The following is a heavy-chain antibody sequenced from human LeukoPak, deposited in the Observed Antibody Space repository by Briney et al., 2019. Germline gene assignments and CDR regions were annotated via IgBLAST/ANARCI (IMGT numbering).Heavy chain of an antibody. J-gene: IGHJ5*02. CDR3: ARLWIVATWFDA. CDR2: IFYSGKT. CDR1: NGSMTSASYY. Sequence: SETLSLTCTLSNGSMTSASYYWAWVRQPPGKGLEWIGSIFYSGKTYYSTSLKSRVTVSLDTSKKNFSLRLSSVTAADTAVYYCARLWIVATWFDAWGQGALVTVSS. D-gene: IGHD2-2*03. V-gene: IGHV4-39*02.